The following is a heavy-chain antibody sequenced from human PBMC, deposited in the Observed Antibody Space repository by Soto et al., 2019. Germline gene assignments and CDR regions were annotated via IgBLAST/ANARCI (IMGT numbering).Heavy chain of an antibody. Sequence: PSETLSLTCTVSGGSISSYYWRWIRQPPGKGLEWIGYIYYSGSTNYNPSLKSRVTISVDTSKNQFSLKLSSVTAADTAVYYCARRYGPGFDYWGQGTLVTVSS. CDR3: ARRYGPGFDY. J-gene: IGHJ4*02. CDR1: GGSISSYY. V-gene: IGHV4-59*08. D-gene: IGHD4-17*01. CDR2: IYYSGST.